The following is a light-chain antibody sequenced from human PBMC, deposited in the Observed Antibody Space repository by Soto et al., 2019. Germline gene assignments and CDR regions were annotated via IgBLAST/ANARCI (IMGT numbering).Light chain of an antibody. V-gene: IGLV2-14*02. Sequence: QSALTQPASVSGSPGQSITISCTGTSSDIGSYNFVSWYQQHPGKAPKFMIYEVSNRPPGVSNRFSGSKSGNTASLTISGLQAEDEADYYCSSYTASSTYVFGPGTKLTVL. CDR2: EVS. CDR3: SSYTASSTYV. J-gene: IGLJ1*01. CDR1: SSDIGSYNF.